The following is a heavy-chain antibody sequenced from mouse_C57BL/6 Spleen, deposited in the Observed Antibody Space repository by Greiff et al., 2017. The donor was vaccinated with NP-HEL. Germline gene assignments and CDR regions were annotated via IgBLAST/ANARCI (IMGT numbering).Heavy chain of an antibody. CDR3: ARCYYGVYAMDY. V-gene: IGHV1-55*01. J-gene: IGHJ4*01. D-gene: IGHD1-1*01. CDR1: GYTFTSYW. CDR2: IYPGSGST. Sequence: VQLQQPGAELVKPGASVKMSCKASGYTFTSYWITWVKQRPGQGLEWIGDIYPGSGSTNYNEKLKSKATLTVDTSSSTAYMQLSSLTSEDSAVYYCARCYYGVYAMDYWGQGTSVTVSS.